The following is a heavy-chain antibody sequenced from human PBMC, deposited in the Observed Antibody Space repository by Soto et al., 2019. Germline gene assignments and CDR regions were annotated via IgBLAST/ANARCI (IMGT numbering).Heavy chain of an antibody. CDR2: ISSSGSTI. CDR3: ARDQEAYRSSWSLDY. D-gene: IGHD6-13*01. J-gene: IGHJ4*02. CDR1: GFTFSSYE. Sequence: GGSLRLSCAASGFTFSSYEMNWVRQAPGKGLAWVSYISSSGSTIYYADSVKGRFTISRDNAKNSLYLQMNSQRAEDTAVYYWARDQEAYRSSWSLDYWGQGTLVTVS. V-gene: IGHV3-48*03.